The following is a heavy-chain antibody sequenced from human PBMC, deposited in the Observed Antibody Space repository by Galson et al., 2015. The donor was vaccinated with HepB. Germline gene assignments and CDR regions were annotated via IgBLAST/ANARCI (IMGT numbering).Heavy chain of an antibody. CDR3: ATSSDWGDAFDI. J-gene: IGHJ3*02. CDR1: GYTFTSYG. V-gene: IGHV1-18*01. Sequence: SVKASCKASGYTFTSYGISWVRQAPGQGLEWMGWISAYNGNTNYAQKLQGRVTLTTDTSTSTAYMELRSLRSDDTAVYYCATSSDWGDAFDIWGQGTMVTVSS. D-gene: IGHD3-16*01. CDR2: ISAYNGNT.